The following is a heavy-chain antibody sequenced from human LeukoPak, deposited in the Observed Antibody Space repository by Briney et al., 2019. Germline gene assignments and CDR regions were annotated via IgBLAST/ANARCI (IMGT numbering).Heavy chain of an antibody. V-gene: IGHV4-61*02. D-gene: IGHD4-17*01. CDR2: IYTSGST. Sequence: PSETLSLTCNVSGGTLNSDSYFWTWIRQPAGKGLEWIGRIYTSGSTTYNPSLKSRVTMSVDTSKSQFSLNLMSVTAADTAVYYCTRDTGTTGEVKFDPWGQGTLVTVSS. CDR3: TRDTGTTGEVKFDP. J-gene: IGHJ5*02. CDR1: GGTLNSDSYF.